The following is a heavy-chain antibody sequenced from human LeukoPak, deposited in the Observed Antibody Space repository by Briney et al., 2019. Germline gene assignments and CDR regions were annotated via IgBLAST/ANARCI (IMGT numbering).Heavy chain of an antibody. CDR1: GYTFTSYG. CDR2: ISAYNGNT. CDR3: ARGLFKKSIAAAGTGGWFDP. D-gene: IGHD6-13*01. V-gene: IGHV1-18*01. J-gene: IGHJ5*02. Sequence: WASVKVSCKASGYTFTSYGISWVRQAPGQGLEWMGWISAYNGNTNYAQKLQGRVTMTTDTSTSTAYMELRSLRSDDTAVYYCARGLFKKSIAAAGTGGWFDPWGQGTLVTVSS.